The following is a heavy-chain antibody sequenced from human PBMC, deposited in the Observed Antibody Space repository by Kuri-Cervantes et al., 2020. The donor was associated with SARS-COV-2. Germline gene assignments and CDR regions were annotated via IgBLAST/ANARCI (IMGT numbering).Heavy chain of an antibody. CDR1: GGTFSSYV. J-gene: IGHJ6*02. D-gene: IGHD2-15*01. CDR3: ARVFDCSGGSCYRAYYYYYGMDV. CDR2: IIPNLGIA. Sequence: SVKVSCKASGGTFSSYVISWVRQAPGQGLEWMGRIIPNLGIANYAQKFQGRVTITADKSTSTAYMELSSLRSEDTAVYYCARVFDCSGGSCYRAYYYYYGMDVWGQGTTVTVSS. V-gene: IGHV1-69*04.